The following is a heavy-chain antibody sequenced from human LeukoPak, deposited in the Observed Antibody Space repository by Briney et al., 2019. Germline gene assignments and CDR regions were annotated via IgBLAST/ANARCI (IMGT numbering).Heavy chain of an antibody. CDR2: ISSSGSTI. CDR1: GFTFSDYY. J-gene: IGHJ4*02. CDR3: ARDFRATPYYFDY. V-gene: IGHV3-11*04. D-gene: IGHD5-24*01. Sequence: GGSLRLSCAASGFTFSDYYMSWIRQAPGKGLEWVSYISSSGSTIYYADSVKGRFTISRDNAKNSLYLQMNSLRAEDTAVYYCARDFRATPYYFDYWGQGTLVTVSS.